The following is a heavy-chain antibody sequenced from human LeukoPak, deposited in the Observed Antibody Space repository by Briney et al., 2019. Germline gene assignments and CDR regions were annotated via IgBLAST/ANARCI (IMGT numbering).Heavy chain of an antibody. CDR1: GGSISSYY. J-gene: IGHJ5*02. CDR3: AGGGSEYNSAP. V-gene: IGHV4-59*01. Sequence: PSETLSLTCTVSGGSISSYYWSWIRQPPGKGLEWIGYIYYSGSTNYNPSLKSRVTISVDTSKNQFSLKLSSVTAADTAVYYCAGGGSEYNSAPGGQEPLVTVSP. D-gene: IGHD1-1*01. CDR2: IYYSGST.